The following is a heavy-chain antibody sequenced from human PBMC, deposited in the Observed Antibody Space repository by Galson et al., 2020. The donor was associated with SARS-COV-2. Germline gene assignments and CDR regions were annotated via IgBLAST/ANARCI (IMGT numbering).Heavy chain of an antibody. CDR2: ITSGGDYI. CDR3: ARDGVGDTWAAPDV. V-gene: IGHV3-21*01. Sequence: NSGGSLRLSCAASGFTFRHYSMAWVRQAPGQGLEWVSSITSGGDYIYYGDSVQGRFTISRDNARNSLSLQVSSLRVEDMGVYYCARDGVGDTWAAPDVWGKGTTVIVSS. J-gene: IGHJ6*04. CDR1: GFTFRHYS. D-gene: IGHD2-21*02.